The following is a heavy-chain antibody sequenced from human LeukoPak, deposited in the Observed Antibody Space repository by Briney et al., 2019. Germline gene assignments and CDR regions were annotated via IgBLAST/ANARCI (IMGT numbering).Heavy chain of an antibody. CDR3: AKAQDIVVVPAAIDFDY. V-gene: IGHV3-9*01. D-gene: IGHD2-2*02. J-gene: IGHJ4*02. CDR2: ISWNSGSI. CDR1: GFTFDDYA. Sequence: GGSLRLSCAASGFTFDDYAMHWVRHTPGKGREWVSGISWNSGSIGYADSVKGRFTISRDNAKNSLYLQMNSLRAEDTALYYCAKAQDIVVVPAAIDFDYWGQGTLVTVSS.